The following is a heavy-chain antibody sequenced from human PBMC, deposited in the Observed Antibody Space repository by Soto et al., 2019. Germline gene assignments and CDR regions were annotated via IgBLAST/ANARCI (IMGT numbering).Heavy chain of an antibody. J-gene: IGHJ4*02. V-gene: IGHV4-39*01. Sequence: SETLSLTCTVSGGSISSSSYYWGWIRQPPGKGLEWIGSIYYSGSTYYNPSLKSRVTISVDTSKNQFSLKLSSVTAADTAVYYCAAYSGYDFAELYFDYWGQGTLVTVSS. CDR3: AAYSGYDFAELYFDY. CDR1: GGSISSSSYY. D-gene: IGHD5-12*01. CDR2: IYYSGST.